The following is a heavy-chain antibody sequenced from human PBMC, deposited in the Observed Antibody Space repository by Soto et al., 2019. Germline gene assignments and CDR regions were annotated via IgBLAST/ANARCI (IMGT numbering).Heavy chain of an antibody. J-gene: IGHJ3*02. V-gene: IGHV3-74*01. CDR1: GFTFSSHW. Sequence: AGSLRLSCVASGFTFSSHWMHWVRQVPGKGLVWVAHITADGSSATYADSVKGRFTISRDNAKNTLYLQMNTLRVEDTAVYYCADLFAGFDIWGQGTMVTVSS. CDR2: ITADGSSA. CDR3: ADLFAGFDI.